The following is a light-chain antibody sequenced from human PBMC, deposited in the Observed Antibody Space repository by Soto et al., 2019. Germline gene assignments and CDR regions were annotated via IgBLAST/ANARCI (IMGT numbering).Light chain of an antibody. CDR3: QQYGSSRFT. CDR1: QSVSSSY. Sequence: EIVLTQSPGTLSLSPGERATLSCRASQSVSSSYLAWYKQKPGQAPRLLIYGASSRATGIPDRFSGSGSGTDFTLTSSRLEPEDFAVYYCQQYGSSRFTFGPGTKVDIK. V-gene: IGKV3-20*01. CDR2: GAS. J-gene: IGKJ3*01.